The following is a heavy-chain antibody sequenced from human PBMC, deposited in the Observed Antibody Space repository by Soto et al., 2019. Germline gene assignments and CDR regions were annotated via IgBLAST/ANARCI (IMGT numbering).Heavy chain of an antibody. V-gene: IGHV1-69*06. Sequence: QVQLVQSVAEVKKPGSSVRVSCKASGGTFNTYAISWVRQAPGQGLEWMGGVIPLYGTPNYAQKFQGRVTITADKSTSTGYMELSSLTSEATAVYYCARPFLECLYDAFHIWGQGTMVTVSS. D-gene: IGHD3-3*01. CDR2: VIPLYGTP. J-gene: IGHJ3*02. CDR3: ARPFLECLYDAFHI. CDR1: GGTFNTYA.